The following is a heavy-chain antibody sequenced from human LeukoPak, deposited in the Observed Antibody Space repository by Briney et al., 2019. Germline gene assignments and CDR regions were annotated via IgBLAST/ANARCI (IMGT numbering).Heavy chain of an antibody. D-gene: IGHD3-10*01. CDR1: GYTFTSYG. CDR2: IIPIFGTA. CDR3: ASSSGSYYTPYFDY. J-gene: IGHJ4*02. Sequence: ASVKVSCKASGYTFTSYGISWVRQAPGQGLEWMGGIIPIFGTANYAQKFQGRVTITADESTSTAYMELSSLRSEDTAVYYCASSSGSYYTPYFDYWGQGTLVTVSS. V-gene: IGHV1-69*13.